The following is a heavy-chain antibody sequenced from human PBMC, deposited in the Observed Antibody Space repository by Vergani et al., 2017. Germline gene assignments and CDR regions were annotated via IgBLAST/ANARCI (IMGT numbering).Heavy chain of an antibody. Sequence: QVQLQESGPGLVKPSETLSLTCTVSGGSISSYYWSWIRQPPGKGLEWIGYIYYSGSTNYNPSLKSRVTISVDTSKNQFSLKLSSVTAAGTDVYYCARNPYCGGDCYSDAFDIWGQGTMVTVSS. CDR2: IYYSGST. CDR1: GGSISSYY. V-gene: IGHV4-59*01. J-gene: IGHJ3*02. D-gene: IGHD2-21*02. CDR3: ARNPYCGGDCYSDAFDI.